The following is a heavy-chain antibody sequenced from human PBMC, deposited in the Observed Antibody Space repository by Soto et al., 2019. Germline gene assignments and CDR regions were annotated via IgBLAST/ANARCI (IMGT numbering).Heavy chain of an antibody. Sequence: SETLSLTCTVSGGSISSSSYYWGWIRQPPGKGLELFVCFYYSGSTYYNPSFKSRVTISVVTSKNQFSLKRSSVTAADTAVYYCARQNGYCSSTSCYYYYYYMDVWGKGTTVTVSS. J-gene: IGHJ6*03. CDR1: GGSISSSSYY. CDR3: ARQNGYCSSTSCYYYYYYMDV. V-gene: IGHV4-39*01. CDR2: FYYSGST. D-gene: IGHD2-2*03.